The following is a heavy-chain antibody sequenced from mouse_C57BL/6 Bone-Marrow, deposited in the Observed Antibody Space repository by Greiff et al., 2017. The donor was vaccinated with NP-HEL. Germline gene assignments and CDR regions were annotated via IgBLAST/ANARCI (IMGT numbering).Heavy chain of an antibody. CDR3: ARPVCYYAMDY. Sequence: EVQLQQSGGGLVKPGGSLKLSCAASGFTFSDYGMHWVRQAPEKGLEWVAYISSGSSTIYYADTVKGRFTISRDNAKNTLFLQMTSLRSEDTAMYYCARPVCYYAMDYWGQGTSVTVSS. J-gene: IGHJ4*01. V-gene: IGHV5-17*01. CDR1: GFTFSDYG. CDR2: ISSGSSTI.